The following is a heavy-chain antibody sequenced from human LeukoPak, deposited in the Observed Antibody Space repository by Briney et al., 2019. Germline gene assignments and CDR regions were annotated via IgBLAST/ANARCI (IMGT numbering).Heavy chain of an antibody. CDR2: INTNTGNP. V-gene: IGHV7-4-1*02. CDR1: GYTFTSYA. CDR3: ARDQGAYDSSGYYFPAEYFQH. D-gene: IGHD3-22*01. J-gene: IGHJ1*01. Sequence: ASVKVSCKASGYTFTSYAMNWVRQAPGQGLEWMGWINTNTGNPTYAQGFTGRFVFSLDTSVSTAYLQISSLKAEDTAVYYCARDQGAYDSSGYYFPAEYFQHWGQGTLVTVSS.